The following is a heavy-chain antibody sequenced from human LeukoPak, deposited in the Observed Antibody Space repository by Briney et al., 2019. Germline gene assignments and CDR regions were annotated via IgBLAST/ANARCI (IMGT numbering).Heavy chain of an antibody. J-gene: IGHJ4*02. CDR3: AGHYYDRSGSYSFDY. CDR2: IYSSGST. CDR1: GGSITSYY. D-gene: IGHD3-22*01. V-gene: IGHV4-59*08. Sequence: PSETLSLTCTFSGGSITSYYWSWIRQPPGKGLEWMGYIYSSGSTNYNPSLKSRVTISVDTSRNQFSLKLNSVTAADTAVYFCAGHYYDRSGSYSFDYWGQGALVTVSS.